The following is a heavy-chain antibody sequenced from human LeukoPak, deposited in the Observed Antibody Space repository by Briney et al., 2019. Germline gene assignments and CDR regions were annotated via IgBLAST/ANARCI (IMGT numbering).Heavy chain of an antibody. CDR2: ISGSGGST. V-gene: IGHV3-23*01. D-gene: IGHD2/OR15-2a*01. CDR1: GFTFSSYA. Sequence: PGGSLRLSCAASGFTFSSYAMSWVREAPGMGLEWVSAISGSGGSTYYADSVKGRFTISRDNSKNTLYLQMNSLRAEDTAVYYCAKDPPFLISDTLGGGHWGQGTLVTVSS. J-gene: IGHJ4*02. CDR3: AKDPPFLISDTLGGGH.